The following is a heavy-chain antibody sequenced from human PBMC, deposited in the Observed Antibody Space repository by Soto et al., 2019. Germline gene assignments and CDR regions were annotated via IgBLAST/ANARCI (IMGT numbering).Heavy chain of an antibody. CDR1: GNTFTYRY. CDR3: ASGGAGSGPFTWELPDH. Sequence: QMQLVQSGAEVKKTGSSVTVSCKALGNTFTYRYLHWVRQAPGQALEWMGWIPLFNGDVHYAQKFQERVTITRDRSINTAYMRMSSLRSEDTAMYYCASGGAGSGPFTWELPDHWGQGTLVTVSS. V-gene: IGHV1-45*02. CDR2: IPLFNGDV. J-gene: IGHJ4*02. D-gene: IGHD1-26*01.